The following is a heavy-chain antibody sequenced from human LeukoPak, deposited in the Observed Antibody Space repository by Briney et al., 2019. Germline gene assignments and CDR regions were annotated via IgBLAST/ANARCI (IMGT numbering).Heavy chain of an antibody. Sequence: ASVKVSCKASGYTFISYDINWVRQATGQGLEWMGWMNPNSGITGYAQKFQGRVSMTRNTSIGTAYTELSSLKSEDTAVYYCARGLYYYDSNGRTPYDYWGQGTLVTVSS. CDR2: MNPNSGIT. CDR3: ARGLYYYDSNGRTPYDY. V-gene: IGHV1-8*01. J-gene: IGHJ4*02. CDR1: GYTFISYD. D-gene: IGHD3-22*01.